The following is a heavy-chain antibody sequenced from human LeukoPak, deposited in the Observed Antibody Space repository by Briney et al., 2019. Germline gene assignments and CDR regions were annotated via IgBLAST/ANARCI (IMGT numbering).Heavy chain of an antibody. J-gene: IGHJ4*02. CDR1: GFTFSSYA. CDR3: ARHPNGNWDY. Sequence: PGGSLRLSCAASGFTFSSYAMHWVRQVPGKGLEWVVNINEGGNEKNYVDSVKGRFTASRDNAQNSLYLQMNSLRVEDTAVYYCARHPNGNWDYWGQGTLVTVSS. CDR2: INEGGNEK. D-gene: IGHD1-1*01. V-gene: IGHV3-7*03.